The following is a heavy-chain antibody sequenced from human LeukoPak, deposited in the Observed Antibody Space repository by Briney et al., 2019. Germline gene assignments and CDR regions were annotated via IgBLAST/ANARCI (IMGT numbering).Heavy chain of an antibody. CDR3: AREGYDFWSGYHNWFDP. CDR1: GGSIGSYY. Sequence: SETLSLTCTVSGGSIGSYYWSWIRQPAGKGLEWIGRIYTSGSTNYNPSLKSRVTMSVDTSKNQFSLKLSSVTAADTAVYYCAREGYDFWSGYHNWFDPWGQGTLVTVSS. D-gene: IGHD3-3*01. J-gene: IGHJ5*02. CDR2: IYTSGST. V-gene: IGHV4-4*07.